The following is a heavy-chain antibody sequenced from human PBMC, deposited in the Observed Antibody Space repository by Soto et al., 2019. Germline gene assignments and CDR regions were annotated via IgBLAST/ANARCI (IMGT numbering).Heavy chain of an antibody. J-gene: IGHJ4*02. CDR1: GFTFSSYA. CDR3: AKRIPYYFDY. CDR2: ISGSGGST. V-gene: IGHV3-23*01. Sequence: GGSLRLSCVASGFTFSSYAMSWVRQAPGKGLEWVSVISGSGGSTDYADSVKGRFTISRDNSKNTLYLQMSGLRADDTAVYYCAKRIPYYFDYWGQGTLVTSPQ.